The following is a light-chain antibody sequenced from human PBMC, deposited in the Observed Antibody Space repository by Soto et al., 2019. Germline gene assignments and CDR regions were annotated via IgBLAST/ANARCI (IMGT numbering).Light chain of an antibody. CDR3: T. CDR1: QSISSW. V-gene: IGKV1-5*03. Sequence: DIQMTQSPSTLSASVGDRVTITCRASQSISSWLAWYQQKPGKAPKLLIYKASSLESGVPSRFSGSGSGTEFTLTISSLQPEDFATYRDTFGQGTKVDIK. CDR2: KAS. J-gene: IGKJ1*01.